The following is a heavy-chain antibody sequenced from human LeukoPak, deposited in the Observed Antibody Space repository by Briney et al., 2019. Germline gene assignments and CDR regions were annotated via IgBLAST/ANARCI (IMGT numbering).Heavy chain of an antibody. D-gene: IGHD5-24*01. V-gene: IGHV3-33*01. J-gene: IGHJ4*02. Sequence: GSLRLSCAASGFTFSSYGMHWVRQAPGKGLEWVAVIWYDGSNKYYADSVKGRFTISRDNSKNTLYLQMNSLRAEDTAVYYCARDVAEMATRHVDYWGQGTLVTVSS. CDR1: GFTFSSYG. CDR3: ARDVAEMATRHVDY. CDR2: IWYDGSNK.